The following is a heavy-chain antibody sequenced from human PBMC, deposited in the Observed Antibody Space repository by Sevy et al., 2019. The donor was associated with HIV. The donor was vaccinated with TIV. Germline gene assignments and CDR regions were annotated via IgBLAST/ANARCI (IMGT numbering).Heavy chain of an antibody. Sequence: GGSLRLSCTTSGFTFDDYAMSWFRQAPGKGLEWVAFITRNSYEAYGGTIDYAASVKGRFIISRDDSKSIAHLQMNSLKTEDTAVYYCTRGLATADTPEYYFDYWGQGTLVTVSS. CDR2: ITRNSYEAYGGTI. CDR1: GFTFDDYA. J-gene: IGHJ4*02. CDR3: TRGLATADTPEYYFDY. V-gene: IGHV3-49*03. D-gene: IGHD5-12*01.